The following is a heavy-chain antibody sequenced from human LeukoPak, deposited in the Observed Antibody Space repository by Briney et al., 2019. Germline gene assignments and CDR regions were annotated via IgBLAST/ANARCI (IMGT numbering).Heavy chain of an antibody. V-gene: IGHV3-21*04. CDR3: AKDVSLYGDYVFDY. D-gene: IGHD4-17*01. J-gene: IGHJ4*02. CDR2: ISSSSSYI. Sequence: PGGSLRLSCAASGFTFSSYSMNWVRQAPGKGLEWVSSISSSSSYIYYADSVKGRFTISRDNAKNSLYLQMNSLRAEDTALYYCAKDVSLYGDYVFDYWGQGTLVTVSS. CDR1: GFTFSSYS.